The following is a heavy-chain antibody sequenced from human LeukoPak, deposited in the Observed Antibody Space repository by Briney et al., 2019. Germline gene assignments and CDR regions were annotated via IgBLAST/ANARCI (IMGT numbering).Heavy chain of an antibody. CDR2: IYYTGST. CDR3: ARDYFDGQTSRQWAFDI. CDR1: GGSISSDGYY. Sequence: PSQTLSLTCTVSGGSISSDGYYWSWIRQHPGKGLEWIGYIYYTGSTYYTPSLKSRVAISVDTSKNQFSLKLGSVTAADTAVYYCARDYFDGQTSRQWAFDIWGQGTMVTVAS. V-gene: IGHV4-31*03. J-gene: IGHJ3*02. D-gene: IGHD3-9*01.